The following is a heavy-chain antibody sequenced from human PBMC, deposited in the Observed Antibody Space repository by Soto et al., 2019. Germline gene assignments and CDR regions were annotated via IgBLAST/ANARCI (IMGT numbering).Heavy chain of an antibody. CDR2: IYYSGST. Sequence: SETLSLTCTVSGGSVSSGSYYWSWIRQPPGKGLEWIGYIYYSGSTNYNPSLKSRVTISVDTSKNQFSLKLSSVTAADTAVYYCAGDRPGGSGSYYLLESQYNWFDPWGQGTLVTVSS. D-gene: IGHD3-10*01. CDR3: AGDRPGGSGSYYLLESQYNWFDP. CDR1: GGSVSSGSYY. V-gene: IGHV4-61*01. J-gene: IGHJ5*02.